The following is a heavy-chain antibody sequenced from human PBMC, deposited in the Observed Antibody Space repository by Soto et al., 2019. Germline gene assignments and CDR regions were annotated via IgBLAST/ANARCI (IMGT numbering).Heavy chain of an antibody. CDR1: GGSISSYY. CDR3: ARDHNGSGPFDY. D-gene: IGHD3-10*01. V-gene: IGHV4-59*01. CDR2: IYYSGST. J-gene: IGHJ4*02. Sequence: SETLSLTCTVSGGSISSYYWSWIRQPPGKGLEWIGYIYYSGSTNYNPSLKSRVTISVDTSKNQFSLKLSSVTAADTAVYYCARDHNGSGPFDYWGQGTLVTVSS.